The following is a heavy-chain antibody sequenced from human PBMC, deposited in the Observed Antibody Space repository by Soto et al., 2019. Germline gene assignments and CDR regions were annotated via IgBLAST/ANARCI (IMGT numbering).Heavy chain of an antibody. Sequence: GGSLRLSCAASGFTFSSYSMSWVRQAPGKGLEWVSGFRTSGDGGTTYYADSVKGRFTISRDNSKNMLFLQMNSLRAEDTAIYYCAKDRRAGGNYGFYSDFWGQGALVTVSS. CDR2: FRTSGDGGTT. D-gene: IGHD1-7*01. CDR3: AKDRRAGGNYGFYSDF. J-gene: IGHJ4*02. CDR1: GFTFSSYS. V-gene: IGHV3-23*01.